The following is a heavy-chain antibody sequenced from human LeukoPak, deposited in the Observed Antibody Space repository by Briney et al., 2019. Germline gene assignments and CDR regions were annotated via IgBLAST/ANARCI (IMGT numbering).Heavy chain of an antibody. CDR2: INHSGTT. J-gene: IGHJ5*02. V-gene: IGHV4-59*01. CDR3: AREGGAYSTGWYEL. Sequence: PSETLSLTCTVSGGSISSYYWSWLRQSPGKGLEWIGNINHSGTTDYNPSLKSRVTISLDMSKNQFSLNLRSVTAAETAIYYCAREGGAYSTGWYELWGQGTLVTVSS. CDR1: GGSISSYY. D-gene: IGHD6-19*01.